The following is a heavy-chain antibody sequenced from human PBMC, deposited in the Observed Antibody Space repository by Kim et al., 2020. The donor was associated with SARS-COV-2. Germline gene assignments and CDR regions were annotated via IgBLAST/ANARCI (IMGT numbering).Heavy chain of an antibody. CDR1: GGTFSSYT. CDR2: IIPILGIA. Sequence: SVKVSCKASGGTFSSYTISWVRQAPGQGLEWMGRIIPILGIANYAQKFQGRVTITADKSTSTAYMELSSLRSVDTAVYYCARENYDILTGYYYGMDVWGQGTTVTVSS. CDR3: ARENYDILTGYYYGMDV. J-gene: IGHJ6*02. D-gene: IGHD3-9*01. V-gene: IGHV1-69*04.